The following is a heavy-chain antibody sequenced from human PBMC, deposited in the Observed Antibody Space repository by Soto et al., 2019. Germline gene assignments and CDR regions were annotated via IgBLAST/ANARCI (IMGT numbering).Heavy chain of an antibody. CDR1: GFTISSYW. D-gene: IGHD6-25*01. CDR2: IKQDGSET. CDR3: ASQGRRPHAFDI. Sequence: PGGSLRLSCAASGFTISSYWMTWVRQAPGKGLEWVANIKQDGSETYYVDSVKGRFTISRDNSKNSLYLQMNSLRAEDTAVYYCASQGRRPHAFDIWGQGTMVPVSS. J-gene: IGHJ3*02. V-gene: IGHV3-7*01.